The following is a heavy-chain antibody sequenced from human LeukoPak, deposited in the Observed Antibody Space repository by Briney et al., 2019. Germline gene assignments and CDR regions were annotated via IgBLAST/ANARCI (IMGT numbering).Heavy chain of an antibody. V-gene: IGHV3-23*01. CDR2: ISGRTGAT. D-gene: IGHD3-10*01. Sequence: GGSQRLSCVASGFIFRGYAMNWVRQAPGKGLEWVATISGRTGATYYGDSVKGRFTISRDNSENTLYLQMDSLRVEDTALYYCTKRGTGGSGSHMDSWGQGILVTVSS. CDR1: GFIFRGYA. J-gene: IGHJ4*02. CDR3: TKRGTGGSGSHMDS.